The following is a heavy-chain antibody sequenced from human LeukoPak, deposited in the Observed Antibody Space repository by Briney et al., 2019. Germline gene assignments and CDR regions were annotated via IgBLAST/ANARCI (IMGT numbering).Heavy chain of an antibody. Sequence: PGGSLRLSCAASGFTFSSYAMSWVRQAPGKGLESVSTISGSGGSTYYADSVKGRFTISRDNSKNTLYLQMNSLRAEDTAVYYCAKGWSVTMVMAAPGDWGQGALVTVSS. D-gene: IGHD3-10*01. CDR3: AKGWSVTMVMAAPGD. CDR1: GFTFSSYA. V-gene: IGHV3-23*01. CDR2: ISGSGGST. J-gene: IGHJ4*02.